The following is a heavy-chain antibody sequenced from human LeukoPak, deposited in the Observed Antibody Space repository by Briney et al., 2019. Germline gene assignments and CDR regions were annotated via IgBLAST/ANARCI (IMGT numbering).Heavy chain of an antibody. CDR2: IIPIFGTA. Sequence: SVKVSCKASGGTFSSYAISWVRQAPGQGLEWMGGIIPIFGTANYAQKFQGRVTITADESTSTAYMELSSLRSEDTAVYYCAGARTAMVDGHLDYWGQGTLVTVSS. D-gene: IGHD5-18*01. V-gene: IGHV1-69*13. J-gene: IGHJ4*02. CDR3: AGARTAMVDGHLDY. CDR1: GGTFSSYA.